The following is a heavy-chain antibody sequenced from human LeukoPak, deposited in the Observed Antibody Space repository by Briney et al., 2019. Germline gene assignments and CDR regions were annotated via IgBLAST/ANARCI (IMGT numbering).Heavy chain of an antibody. J-gene: IGHJ3*02. Sequence: GGSLRLSCAASGFTFSSYSMNWVRQAPGKGLEWVSSISSSSSYIYYADSVKGRFTISRDNAKNSPYLQMNSLRAEDTAVYYCARGLSGFDAFDIWGQGTMVTVSS. CDR1: GFTFSSYS. CDR2: ISSSSSYI. CDR3: ARGLSGFDAFDI. V-gene: IGHV3-21*01. D-gene: IGHD1-26*01.